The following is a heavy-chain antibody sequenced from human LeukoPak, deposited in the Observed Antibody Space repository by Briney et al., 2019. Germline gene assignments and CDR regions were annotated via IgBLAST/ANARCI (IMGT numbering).Heavy chain of an antibody. CDR3: VQDGFDSWYWGNFDD. CDR2: TSGSGGTT. J-gene: IGHJ4*02. Sequence: GGSLRLSCAASGVTFSSYGMSWVRQAPGRGLEWVSATSGSGGTTYFADCVKGRFTISRDNSKNTVYLQMNSLRAEDTAVYYCVQDGFDSWYWGNFDDWSQGTLVTVT. D-gene: IGHD6-13*01. V-gene: IGHV3-23*01. CDR1: GVTFSSYG.